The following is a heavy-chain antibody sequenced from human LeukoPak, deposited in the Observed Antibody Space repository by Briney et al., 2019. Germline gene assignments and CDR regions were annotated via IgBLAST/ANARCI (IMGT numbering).Heavy chain of an antibody. CDR1: GFTFNTYD. CDR2: IRYDGSNK. D-gene: IGHD4-17*01. CDR3: ATSTVTTSPFDY. J-gene: IGHJ4*02. Sequence: GGSLSLSCAASGFTFNTYDMHWVRQAPGKGLEWVAFIRYDGSNKYYADSVKGRFTISRDNSKNTLYLQMNSLRAEDTAVYYCATSTVTTSPFDYWGQGTLVTVSS. V-gene: IGHV3-30*02.